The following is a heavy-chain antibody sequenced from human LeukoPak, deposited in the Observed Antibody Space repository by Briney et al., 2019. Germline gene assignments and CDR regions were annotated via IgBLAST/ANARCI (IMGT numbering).Heavy chain of an antibody. CDR3: AKDQIVGAQYFDY. V-gene: IGHV3-23*01. Sequence: GGSLRLSCAASGFTFSDYYMSWIRQAPGKGLEWVSAISGSGGSTYYADSVKGRFTISRDNSKNTLYLQMNSQRAEDTAVYYCAKDQIVGAQYFDYWGQGTLVTVSS. CDR2: ISGSGGST. CDR1: GFTFSDYY. D-gene: IGHD1-26*01. J-gene: IGHJ4*02.